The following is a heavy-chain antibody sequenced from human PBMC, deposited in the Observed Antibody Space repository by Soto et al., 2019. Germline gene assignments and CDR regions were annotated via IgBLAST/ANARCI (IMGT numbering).Heavy chain of an antibody. CDR1: GLTFSKFE. CDR3: VRVGIVARPY. CDR2: ISSDGATI. V-gene: IGHV3-48*03. D-gene: IGHD2-21*01. J-gene: IGHJ4*02. Sequence: GGSLRLSCEVSGLTFSKFEMTWVRQAPGQGLEWVSSISSDGATIYYADSVKGRFTISRDNDKNLLYLQMNSLKGEDTATYYCVRVGIVARPYWGQGTPVTVSS.